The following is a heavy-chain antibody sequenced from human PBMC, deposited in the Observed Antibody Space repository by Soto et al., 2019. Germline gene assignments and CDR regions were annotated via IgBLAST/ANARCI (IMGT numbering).Heavy chain of an antibody. CDR3: ATDRAIYDSRGYQDY. D-gene: IGHD3-22*01. CDR2: IYYSGST. Sequence: SETLSLTCTVSGGSISSGDYYWSWIRQPPGKGLEWIGYIYYSGSTYYNPSLKSRVTISVDTSKNQFSLKLSSVTAADTAVYYCATDRAIYDSRGYQDYWGQGTLVTVSS. CDR1: GGSISSGDYY. J-gene: IGHJ4*02. V-gene: IGHV4-30-4*01.